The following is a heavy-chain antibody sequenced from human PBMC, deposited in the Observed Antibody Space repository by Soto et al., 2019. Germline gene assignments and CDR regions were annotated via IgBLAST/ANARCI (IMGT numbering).Heavy chain of an antibody. CDR3: ARGQEWIAAASDAFDI. V-gene: IGHV3-30*03. D-gene: IGHD6-13*01. CDR1: GFTFSSYG. CDR2: ISYDGSNK. Sequence: PGGSLRLSCAASGFTFSSYGMHWVRQAPGKGLEWVAVISYDGSNKYYADSVRGRFTISRDNSKSTLYLQMNSLRAADTAVYYCARGQEWIAAASDAFDIWGQGTMVTVSS. J-gene: IGHJ3*02.